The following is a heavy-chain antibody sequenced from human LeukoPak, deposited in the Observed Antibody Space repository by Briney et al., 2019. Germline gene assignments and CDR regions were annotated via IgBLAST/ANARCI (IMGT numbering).Heavy chain of an antibody. J-gene: IGHJ6*02. Sequence: GGSLRLSCTASGFTFGNHAMSWVRQAPGKGLEWVGSIRSKTYGWTTEYSASVKGRFTISKDDSKSIAYLQMNSLKTEDTAAYYCTRGPIQRWLYDVRDVWGQGTTVSVSS. V-gene: IGHV3-49*04. CDR1: GFTFGNHA. D-gene: IGHD5-18*01. CDR3: TRGPIQRWLYDVRDV. CDR2: IRSKTYGWTT.